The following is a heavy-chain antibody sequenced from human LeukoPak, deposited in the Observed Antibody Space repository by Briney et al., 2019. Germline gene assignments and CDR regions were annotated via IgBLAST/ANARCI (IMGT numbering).Heavy chain of an antibody. CDR2: IIPIFGTA. J-gene: IGHJ6*02. Sequence: ASVKVSCKASGGTFSSYAISWVRQAPGQGLEWMGGIIPIFGTANYAQKFQGRVTITADESTSTAYMELSSLRSEDTAVYYCAREAGYCSSTSCYWPNYYYGMDVWGLGTTVTVSS. CDR3: AREAGYCSSTSCYWPNYYYGMDV. V-gene: IGHV1-69*13. D-gene: IGHD2-2*01. CDR1: GGTFSSYA.